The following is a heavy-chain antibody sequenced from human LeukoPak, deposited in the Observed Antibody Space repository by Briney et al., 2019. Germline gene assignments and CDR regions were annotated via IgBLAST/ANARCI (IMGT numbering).Heavy chain of an antibody. CDR1: GFIFSSYT. J-gene: IGHJ4*02. Sequence: GGSLRLSCAASGFIFSSYTMTWVRQSPGKGLEWVAAIGGSDGSTYFADSVKGRFTISRDNSKNTLYLQMNSLRAEDTAVYYCAKGVGATTGNYWGQGTLVTVSS. CDR2: IGGSDGST. V-gene: IGHV3-23*01. CDR3: AKGVGATTGNY. D-gene: IGHD1-26*01.